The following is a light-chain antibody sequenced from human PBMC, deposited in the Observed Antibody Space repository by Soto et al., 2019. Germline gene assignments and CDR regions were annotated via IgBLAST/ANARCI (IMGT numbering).Light chain of an antibody. CDR2: GAS. CDR1: QSISSSY. V-gene: IGKV3-20*01. CDR3: QEYCMSPWT. Sequence: EIVLTQSPGTLSLSPGERATLSCRASQSISSSYLAWHQQKSGQAPRLLIYGASSSATGIPDRFSGSGSETALTLTIRKPEPDEFSVYCCQEYCMSPWTFGQGAKVEIK. J-gene: IGKJ1*01.